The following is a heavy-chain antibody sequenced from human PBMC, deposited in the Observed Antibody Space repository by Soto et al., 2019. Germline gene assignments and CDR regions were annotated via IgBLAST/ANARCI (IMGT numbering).Heavy chain of an antibody. D-gene: IGHD3-10*01. Sequence: SETLSLTCTVSGGSMSSYQWNWIRQSPGKGLEWIGYIYYSGSTYYNPSLRSRVSISIDTSKNEFSLKLSSVTAADTAVYFCARIIGPLEAWFDPWGQGTLVTVSS. CDR1: GGSMSSYQ. J-gene: IGHJ5*02. CDR2: IYYSGST. CDR3: ARIIGPLEAWFDP. V-gene: IGHV4-59*08.